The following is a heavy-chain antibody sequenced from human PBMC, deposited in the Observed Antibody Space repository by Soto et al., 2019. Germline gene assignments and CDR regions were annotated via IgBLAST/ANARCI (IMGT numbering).Heavy chain of an antibody. Sequence: SETLSLACTVSCGSVIGGAYYWTWIRQPPGKGLEWIGYIYYNGSTTYNPSLKSRVTISIDTSKNQFSLKLTSATAADTAVYYCARDIRGYSRAFDYWGQGALVTVSS. D-gene: IGHD5-18*01. CDR2: IYYNGST. V-gene: IGHV4-61*08. CDR1: CGSVIGGAYY. J-gene: IGHJ4*02. CDR3: ARDIRGYSRAFDY.